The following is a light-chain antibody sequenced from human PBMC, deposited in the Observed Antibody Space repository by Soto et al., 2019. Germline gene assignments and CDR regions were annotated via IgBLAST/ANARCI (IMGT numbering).Light chain of an antibody. J-gene: IGKJ1*01. V-gene: IGKV1-5*01. CDR1: QSIRYY. Sequence: DIQLTQSPPTLSASVGDRVTITCRASQSIRYYLAWYQQMPGKAPKLLIYGASSLQSGVPSRFSRSGSGTEFTLTLSNLQPDDFATYFCQHHNSYSQTFGQGTKVEIK. CDR3: QHHNSYSQT. CDR2: GAS.